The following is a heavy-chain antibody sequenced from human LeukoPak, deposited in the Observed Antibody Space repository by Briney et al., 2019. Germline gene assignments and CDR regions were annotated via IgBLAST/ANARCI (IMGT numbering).Heavy chain of an antibody. Sequence: PGGSLRLSCAASGFTFSKYWMSWVRQAPGKGLEWVANIKQDGSEKYYVDSVKGRFIISRDNAGNSLYLEMSSLRAEDTAIYYCVRDPTAAGTDYWGQGTLVTVSS. D-gene: IGHD6-13*01. CDR1: GFTFSKYW. J-gene: IGHJ4*02. V-gene: IGHV3-7*01. CDR3: VRDPTAAGTDY. CDR2: IKQDGSEK.